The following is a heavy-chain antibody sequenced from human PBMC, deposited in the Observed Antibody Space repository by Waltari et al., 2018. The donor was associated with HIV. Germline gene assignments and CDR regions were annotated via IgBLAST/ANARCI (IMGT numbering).Heavy chain of an antibody. J-gene: IGHJ6*02. Sequence: QVQLVQSGAEVKKPGASVKVSCKASGYTLTGYYMNWVRQAPGQGLEWMGWNNPYRGVTTYAQKFQGRVTMTRDTSISTAYMELSRLRSDDTAVYYCAVEEYYDTLTGPSRGMDVWGQGTTVTVSS. CDR3: AVEEYYDTLTGPSRGMDV. CDR1: GYTLTGYY. CDR2: NNPYRGVT. V-gene: IGHV1-2*02. D-gene: IGHD3-9*01.